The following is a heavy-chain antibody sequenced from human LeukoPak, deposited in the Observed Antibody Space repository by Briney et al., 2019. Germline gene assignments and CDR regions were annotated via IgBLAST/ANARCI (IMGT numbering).Heavy chain of an antibody. J-gene: IGHJ6*03. Sequence: SETLSLTCAVYGGSFSGYYWSWIRQPPGKGLEWIGEINHSGSTNYNPSLKSRVTISVDTSKNQFSLKLSSVTAADTAVYYCARLHPGSYAYYYYYMDVWGKGTTVTVSS. D-gene: IGHD1-26*01. CDR2: INHSGST. CDR1: GGSFSGYY. V-gene: IGHV4-34*01. CDR3: ARLHPGSYAYYYYYMDV.